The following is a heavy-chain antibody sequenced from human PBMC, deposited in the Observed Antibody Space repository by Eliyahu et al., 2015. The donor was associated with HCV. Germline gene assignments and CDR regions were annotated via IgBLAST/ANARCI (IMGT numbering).Heavy chain of an antibody. J-gene: IGHJ4*02. CDR3: AKLGTWWEQLTETAGAFDS. CDR2: IGVSGGST. V-gene: IGHV3-23*01. D-gene: IGHD1/OR15-1a*01. Sequence: EVQLLESGGGLVHPGGSLRLSCAASGFTFSNHAMSWVRQAPGKGLEWVSTIGVSGGSTSYADSVKGQFTISRDNSRDTVFLQMNSLRAEDTAIYYCAKLGTWWEQLTETAGAFDSWGQGTLVTVSS. CDR1: GFTFSNHA.